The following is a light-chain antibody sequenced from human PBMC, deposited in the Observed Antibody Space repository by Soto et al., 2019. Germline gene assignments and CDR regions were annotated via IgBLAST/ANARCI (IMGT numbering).Light chain of an antibody. CDR2: GAS. Sequence: EIVLTQSPATLSVSPGESATLSCRASQSVTSHLAWYQQKPGQAPRLLIFGASTRATGIPARFSGSGSGTDFTLTISRLEPGDFAVYYCQQYGYPSWTFGQGTKVEIK. CDR3: QQYGYPSWT. J-gene: IGKJ1*01. CDR1: QSVTSH. V-gene: IGKV3-15*01.